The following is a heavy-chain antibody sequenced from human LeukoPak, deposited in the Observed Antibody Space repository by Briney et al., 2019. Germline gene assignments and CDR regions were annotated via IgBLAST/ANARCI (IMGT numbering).Heavy chain of an antibody. J-gene: IGHJ4*02. D-gene: IGHD3-3*01. V-gene: IGHV3-33*06. CDR2: IWYDGSNR. Sequence: PGRSLRLSCAASGFTFSSYGMHWVRQAPGKGLEWVAVIWYDGSNRYYADSVKGRFTISRENSKNTLYLQMNSLRAEDTAVYYCAKAGFLGYWGQGTRVTVSS. CDR1: GFTFSSYG. CDR3: AKAGFLGY.